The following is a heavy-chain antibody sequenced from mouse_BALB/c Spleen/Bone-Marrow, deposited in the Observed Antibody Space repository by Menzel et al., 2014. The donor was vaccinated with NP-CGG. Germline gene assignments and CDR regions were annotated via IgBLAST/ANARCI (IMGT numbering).Heavy chain of an antibody. CDR2: INPYHGDT. J-gene: IGHJ4*01. V-gene: IGHV1-37*01. Sequence: EVQLQQSGPELVKPGASVKISCKASGYSFTGYFMNWVRQSHGKSLEWIGRINPYHGDTFYKQNFKGKSTLTVDKSSSTVYMEFLSLTSEDAAVYYCGRRDNSDVMDYWGQGTSDTASS. D-gene: IGHD1-3*01. CDR1: GYSFTGYF. CDR3: GRRDNSDVMDY.